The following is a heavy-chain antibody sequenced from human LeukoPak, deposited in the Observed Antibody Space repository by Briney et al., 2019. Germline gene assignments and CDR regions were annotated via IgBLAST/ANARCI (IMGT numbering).Heavy chain of an antibody. V-gene: IGHV3-48*01. J-gene: IGHJ4*02. Sequence: PGGSLRLSCAASGFTFSSYSMNWVRQAPGKGLEWVSYISRIITIISYADSVKGRFTISRDNAKNSLYLQMDSLRPEDTAVYYCVRDGGSGYEIDYWGQGTLVTVSS. CDR1: GFTFSSYS. D-gene: IGHD2-15*01. CDR3: VRDGGSGYEIDY. CDR2: ISRIITII.